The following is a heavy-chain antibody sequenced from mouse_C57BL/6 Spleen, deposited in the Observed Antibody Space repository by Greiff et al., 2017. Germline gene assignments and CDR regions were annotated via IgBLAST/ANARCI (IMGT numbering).Heavy chain of an antibody. CDR2: ISSGGSYT. J-gene: IGHJ2*01. Sequence: EVQGVESGGDLVKPGGSLKLSCAASGFTFSSYGMSWVRQTPDKRLEWVATISSGGSYTYYPDSVKGRFTITRDNATNTLYLQMSSLKSEDTAMYYCARQGTTVVAYYFDYWGQGTTLTVSS. CDR3: ARQGTTVVAYYFDY. CDR1: GFTFSSYG. D-gene: IGHD1-1*01. V-gene: IGHV5-6*01.